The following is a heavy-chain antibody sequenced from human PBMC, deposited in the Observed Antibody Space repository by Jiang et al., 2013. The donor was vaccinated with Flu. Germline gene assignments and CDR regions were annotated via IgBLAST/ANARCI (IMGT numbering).Heavy chain of an antibody. D-gene: IGHD3-10*01. J-gene: IGHJ6*02. V-gene: IGHV4-4*07. Sequence: SLTCTVSGGSISSYYWSWIRQPAGKGLEWIGRIYTSGSTNYNPSLKSRVTMSVDTSKNQFSLKLSSVTAADTAVYYCARSGYYYGSGSYYNEDGMDVWGQGTTVTVSS. CDR2: IYTSGST. CDR1: GGSISSYY. CDR3: ARSGYYYGSGSYYNEDGMDV.